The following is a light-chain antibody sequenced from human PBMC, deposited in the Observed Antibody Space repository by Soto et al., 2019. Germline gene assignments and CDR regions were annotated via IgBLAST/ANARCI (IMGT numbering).Light chain of an antibody. CDR1: QSVSIY. J-gene: IGKJ1*01. Sequence: EIVVTQSPGTLSLSPGERATLSCRASQSVSIYLAWYQQKPGQAPRLLIYDASNRATGIPARFSGSGSGTDLTLTISSLQSADFAVYYCQQYNNWPTWTFGQGTQVDIK. CDR3: QQYNNWPTWT. V-gene: IGKV3D-15*01. CDR2: DAS.